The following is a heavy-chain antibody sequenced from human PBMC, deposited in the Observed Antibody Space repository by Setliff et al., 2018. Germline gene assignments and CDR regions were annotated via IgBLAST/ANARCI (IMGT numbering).Heavy chain of an antibody. CDR3: ARTCSGSGCYAGLES. V-gene: IGHV3-33*08. Sequence: GGSLRLSCAASGLTFSTYRMHRVRQAPGKGLEWVAVIWDDGGNKYHADSVKGRFTISRDNSKNTLYLQMNSLRPEDTAVYYCARTCSGSGCYAGLESWGQGTPVTVSS. CDR1: GLTFSTYR. J-gene: IGHJ4*02. CDR2: IWDDGGNK. D-gene: IGHD2-15*01.